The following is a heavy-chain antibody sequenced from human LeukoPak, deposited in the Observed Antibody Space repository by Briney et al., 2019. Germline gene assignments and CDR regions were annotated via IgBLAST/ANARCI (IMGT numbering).Heavy chain of an antibody. CDR2: MNPNSGNT. CDR1: GYSFTSYD. D-gene: IGHD3-9*01. J-gene: IGHJ4*02. CDR3: ARRFYDNLTGHTWYDY. V-gene: IGHV1-8*02. Sequence: ASVTVSCNPSGYSFTSYDINWVRQAPGQGLEWVGWMNPNSGNTGYAQTFQGKLTMTRNTSIKTAYMELSSLRSEDTAVYYCARRFYDNLTGHTWYDYWGQGTLVTVSS.